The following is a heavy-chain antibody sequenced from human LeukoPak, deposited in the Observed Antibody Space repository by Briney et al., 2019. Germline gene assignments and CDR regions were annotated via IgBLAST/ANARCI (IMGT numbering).Heavy chain of an antibody. CDR1: GFTFSSYS. V-gene: IGHV3-21*01. D-gene: IGHD3-3*01. Sequence: GGSLRLSCAASGFTFSSYSMNWVRQAPGKGLEWVSSISSSSSYIYYADSVKGRFTISRDNAKNSLYLQMNSLRAEDTAVYYCGREEYYDFWSGRAFDIWGQGTMVTVSS. J-gene: IGHJ3*02. CDR3: GREEYYDFWSGRAFDI. CDR2: ISSSSSYI.